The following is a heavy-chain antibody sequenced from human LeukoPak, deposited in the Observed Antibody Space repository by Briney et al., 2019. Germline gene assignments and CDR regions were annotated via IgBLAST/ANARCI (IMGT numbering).Heavy chain of an antibody. CDR1: GGSISSYY. Sequence: SETLSLTCTVSGGSISSYYWSWIRQPPGKGLEWIGYIYYSGSTNYNPSLKSRVTISVDTSKNQFSLKLSSVTAADTAVYYCASGGVAARRGDYYMDVWGKGTTVTVSS. V-gene: IGHV4-59*01. J-gene: IGHJ6*03. CDR2: IYYSGST. CDR3: ASGGVAARRGDYYMDV. D-gene: IGHD6-6*01.